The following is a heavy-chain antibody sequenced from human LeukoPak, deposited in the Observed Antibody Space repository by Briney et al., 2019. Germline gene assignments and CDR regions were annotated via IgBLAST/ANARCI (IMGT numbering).Heavy chain of an antibody. D-gene: IGHD4-23*01. Sequence: SETLSLTCTVSGGSISSYYWSWIRQPPGKGLEWIGYIYYSGSTNYNPSLKSRVTISVDTSKNQISLKLSSVTAADTAVYYCASGGVSMVVTPLDYWGQGTLVTVSS. J-gene: IGHJ4*02. CDR3: ASGGVSMVVTPLDY. V-gene: IGHV4-59*01. CDR2: IYYSGST. CDR1: GGSISSYY.